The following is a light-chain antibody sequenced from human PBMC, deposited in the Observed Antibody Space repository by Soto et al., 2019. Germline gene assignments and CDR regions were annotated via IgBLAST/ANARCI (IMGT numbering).Light chain of an antibody. CDR3: SSYTSTNTLV. J-gene: IGLJ2*01. CDR2: DVT. V-gene: IGLV2-14*01. Sequence: QSALTQPASVSGSPGQSITFSCTGTSSDVGGSNYVSWYQQHPGKAPKLMIYDVTNRPSGVSFRFSGSKSGNTASLTISGLQAEDEADYYCSSYTSTNTLVFGGGTKLTVL. CDR1: SSDVGGSNY.